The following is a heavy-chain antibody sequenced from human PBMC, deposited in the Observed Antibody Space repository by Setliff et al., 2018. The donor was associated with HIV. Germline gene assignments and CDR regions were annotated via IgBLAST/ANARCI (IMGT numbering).Heavy chain of an antibody. V-gene: IGHV4-61*02. CDR2: IYTSGP. D-gene: IGHD2-2*01. J-gene: IGHJ4*02. Sequence: PSETLSLTCTVSGDSISSGSNYRSWIRQPAGKGLEWIGRIYTSGPRYNPSLENRVTISVDTSKSQFFLMLSSVTAADTAVYYCARASSDIPGVDSNYFDDWGQGTLVTVS. CDR1: GDSISSGSNY. CDR3: ARASSDIPGVDSNYFDD.